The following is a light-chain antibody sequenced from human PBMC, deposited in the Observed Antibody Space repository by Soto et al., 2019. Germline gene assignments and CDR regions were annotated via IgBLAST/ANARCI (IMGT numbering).Light chain of an antibody. CDR1: QSVANY. Sequence: EMVLTQSPPTLSLSPGEWATRYCRASQSVANYLAWYQQRPGQAPRLLIYKASTLKSGVPSRFSGSGSGTDFTLTISSLQPEDFATYYCQQSYSTPWTFGQGTKVDNK. V-gene: IGKV3-11*01. CDR2: KAS. CDR3: QQSYSTPWT. J-gene: IGKJ1*01.